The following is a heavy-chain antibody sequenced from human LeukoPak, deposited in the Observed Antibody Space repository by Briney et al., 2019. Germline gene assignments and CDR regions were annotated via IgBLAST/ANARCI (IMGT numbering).Heavy chain of an antibody. Sequence: SETLSLTCIVYGGSIRSGGYYWSWIRQHPGKGLEWIGYIYYSGNAYYNPSLTSRVTISVDTSKNQFSLKLSSVTAADTAVYYCARAGYDSSGYSTYYFDYWGQGTLVTVSS. CDR3: ARAGYDSSGYSTYYFDY. J-gene: IGHJ4*02. V-gene: IGHV4-31*03. CDR2: IYYSGNA. D-gene: IGHD3-22*01. CDR1: GGSIRSGGYY.